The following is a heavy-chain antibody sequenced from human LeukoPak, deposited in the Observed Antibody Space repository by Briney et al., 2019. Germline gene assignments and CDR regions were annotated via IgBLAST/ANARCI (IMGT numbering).Heavy chain of an antibody. J-gene: IGHJ4*02. CDR2: IYYSGST. Sequence: SETLSLTCTVSGGSISSYYWSWIRQPPGKGLEWIGYIYYSGSTNYNPSLKSRVTISVDTSKNQFSLKLSSVTAADTAVYYCARSHLDSSGYYFDYWGQGTLVTVSS. V-gene: IGHV4-59*01. CDR1: GGSISSYY. D-gene: IGHD3-22*01. CDR3: ARSHLDSSGYYFDY.